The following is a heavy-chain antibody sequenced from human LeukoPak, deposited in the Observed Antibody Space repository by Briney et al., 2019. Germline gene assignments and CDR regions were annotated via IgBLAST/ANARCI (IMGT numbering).Heavy chain of an antibody. V-gene: IGHV1-8*01. J-gene: IGHJ4*02. D-gene: IGHD3-10*01. CDR3: ARGAGGVIDFDY. CDR2: MNPNSGNT. Sequence: ASVKVSCKASGYTFTSYDINWVRQASGQGLEWMGWMNPNSGNTGYAQKFQGRVTMTRNTSISTSYMELSSLGSEDTAVYYCARGAGGVIDFDYWGQGTLVTVSS. CDR1: GYTFTSYD.